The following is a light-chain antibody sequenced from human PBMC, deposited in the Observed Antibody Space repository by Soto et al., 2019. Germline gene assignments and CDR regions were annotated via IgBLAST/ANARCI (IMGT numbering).Light chain of an antibody. V-gene: IGKV1-39*01. CDR2: GAS. J-gene: IGKJ1*01. CDR3: QQSINIPWT. Sequence: DIQMTQSPSSLSASVGDRVTLTCRASQNIRMYLNWYQQKPGKAPKILIYGASSLYSGVPSRFSGSGSETDYTLTISNLQPEDFASYICQQSINIPWTFGQGTKIDI. CDR1: QNIRMY.